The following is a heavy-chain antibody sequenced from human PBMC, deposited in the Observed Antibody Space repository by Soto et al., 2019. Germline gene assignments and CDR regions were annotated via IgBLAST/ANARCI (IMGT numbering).Heavy chain of an antibody. D-gene: IGHD2-8*01. J-gene: IGHJ6*02. Sequence: ASVMVSCKASGYTFAGYYMHWVRQAPGQGLEWMGWINPNSGGTNYAQKFQGRVTMTRDTSISTAYMELSRLRSDDTAVYYCARDVCTNGVCSIGGWYYYYGMDVWG. CDR1: GYTFAGYY. CDR3: ARDVCTNGVCSIGGWYYYYGMDV. V-gene: IGHV1-2*02. CDR2: INPNSGGT.